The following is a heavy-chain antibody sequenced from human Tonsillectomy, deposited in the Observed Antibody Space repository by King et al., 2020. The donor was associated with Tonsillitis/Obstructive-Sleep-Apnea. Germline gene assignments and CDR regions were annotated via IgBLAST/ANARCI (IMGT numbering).Heavy chain of an antibody. Sequence: QLVQSGAEVKKPGESLKISCKGSGYSFTSYWIGWVRQMSGKGLEWMGIIYPGDSETRYSPPFQGQVTISADKSISTAYLQWSSLKASDTAMYYCARLGPDSVVHTYFYDSIGYYLDYWGQGPRVTVSS. CDR1: GYSFTSYW. D-gene: IGHD3-22*01. CDR3: ARLGPDSVVHTYFYDSIGYYLDY. V-gene: IGHV5-51*03. J-gene: IGHJ4*02. CDR2: IYPGDSET.